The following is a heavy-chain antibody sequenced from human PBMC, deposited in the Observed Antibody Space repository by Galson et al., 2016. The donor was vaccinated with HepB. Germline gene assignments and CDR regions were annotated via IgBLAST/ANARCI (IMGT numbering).Heavy chain of an antibody. V-gene: IGHV5-51*01. CDR3: ARRSWYFDETGSYFDF. J-gene: IGHJ4*02. CDR1: DYRFQSYW. D-gene: IGHD3-9*01. Sequence: QSGAEVKKPGQSLTISCRTSDYRFQSYWIAWVRQRPGQGLEWMGIIYPGDGETRYSPSFDGQVTISADTSLETTYLEWSSLKASDTAMYYCARRSWYFDETGSYFDFWGQGTLVAVSS. CDR2: IYPGDGET.